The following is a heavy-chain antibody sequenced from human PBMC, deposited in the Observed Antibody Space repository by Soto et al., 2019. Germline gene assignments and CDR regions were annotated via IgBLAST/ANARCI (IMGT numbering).Heavy chain of an antibody. CDR1: GGSISSSSYY. D-gene: IGHD2-8*01. J-gene: IGHJ3*02. CDR3: ARQAIVLIGPYAFDI. CDR2: IYYSGST. V-gene: IGHV4-39*01. Sequence: QLQLQESGPGLVKPSETLSLTCTVSGGSISSSSYYWGWIRQPPGKGLEWIGSIYYSGSTYYNLSLKSRVTISIDRSKNQSSRKLSSVTAADTAVYYCARQAIVLIGPYAFDIWGQGTMVTVSS.